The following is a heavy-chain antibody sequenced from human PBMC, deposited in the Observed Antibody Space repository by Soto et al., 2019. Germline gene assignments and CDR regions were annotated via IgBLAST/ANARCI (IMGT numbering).Heavy chain of an antibody. V-gene: IGHV1-2*02. J-gene: IGHJ2*01. CDR1: GYTFTGYY. Sequence: QVPLVQSGAEVKKPGASVKVSCKASGYTFTGYYMHWVRQAPGQGLEWMGWINPNSGGTNYAQKFQGRVTMTRDTSISTAYMELSRLRSDDTAVYYCARDYDSSGYYYWYFDLWGRGTLVTVSS. D-gene: IGHD3-22*01. CDR2: INPNSGGT. CDR3: ARDYDSSGYYYWYFDL.